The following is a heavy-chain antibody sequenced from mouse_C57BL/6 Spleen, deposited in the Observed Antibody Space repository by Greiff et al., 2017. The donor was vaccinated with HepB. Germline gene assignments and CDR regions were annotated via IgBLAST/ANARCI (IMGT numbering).Heavy chain of an antibody. J-gene: IGHJ3*01. CDR3: ARDPWFAY. CDR1: GFTFSSYA. CDR2: ISDGGSYT. V-gene: IGHV5-4*01. Sequence: EVQRVESGGGLVKPGGSLKLSCAASGFTFSSYAMSWVRQTPDKRLEWVATISDGGSYTYYPDNVKGRFTISRDNAKNNLYLQMSHLKSEDTAMYYCARDPWFAYWGQGTLVTVSA.